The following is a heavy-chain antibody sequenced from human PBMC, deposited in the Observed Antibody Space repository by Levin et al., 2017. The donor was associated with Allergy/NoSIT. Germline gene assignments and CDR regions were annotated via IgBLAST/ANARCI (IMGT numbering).Heavy chain of an antibody. CDR3: AKDQDAVFGDDWFDP. CDR1: GFTFINYA. V-gene: IGHV3-23*01. CDR2: ISGSGGST. D-gene: IGHD3-10*01. Sequence: SCAASGFTFINYAMSWVRQAPGKGLEWVSAISGSGGSTKYADSVKGRFTISSDNSKKTLYLQMNSLRAEDTAIYYCAKDQDAVFGDDWFDPWGQGTLVTVSS. J-gene: IGHJ5*02.